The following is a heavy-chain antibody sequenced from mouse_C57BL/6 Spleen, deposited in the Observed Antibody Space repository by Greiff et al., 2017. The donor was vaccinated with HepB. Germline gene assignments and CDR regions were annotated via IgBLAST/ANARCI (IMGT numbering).Heavy chain of an antibody. CDR2: IWTGGGT. CDR3: ARNNYGSSYYAMDY. Sequence: VKLVESGPGLVAPSQSLSITCTVSGFSFTSYAISWVRQPPGKGLEWLGVIWTGGGTNYNSALKSRLSISKDNSKSQVFLKMNSLQTDDTARYYCARNNYGSSYYAMDYWGQGTSVTVSS. V-gene: IGHV2-9-1*01. J-gene: IGHJ4*01. D-gene: IGHD1-1*01. CDR1: GFSFTSYA.